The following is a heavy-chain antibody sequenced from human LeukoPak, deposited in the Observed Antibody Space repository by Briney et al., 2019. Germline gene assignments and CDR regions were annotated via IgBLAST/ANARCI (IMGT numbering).Heavy chain of an antibody. CDR1: GFTFSSYS. Sequence: GGSLRLSCAASGFTFSSYSMSWVRQAPGKGLEWVSSISSSSSYIYYADSVKGRFTISRDNAKNSLYLQMNSLRAEDTAVYYCARLDDFWSGYWGNYYYYMDVWGKGTTVTVSS. CDR3: ARLDDFWSGYWGNYYYYMDV. J-gene: IGHJ6*03. CDR2: ISSSSSYI. D-gene: IGHD3-3*01. V-gene: IGHV3-21*01.